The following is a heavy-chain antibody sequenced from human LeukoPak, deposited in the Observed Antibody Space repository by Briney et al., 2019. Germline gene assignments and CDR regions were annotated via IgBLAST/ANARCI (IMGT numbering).Heavy chain of an antibody. D-gene: IGHD3-22*01. CDR1: GFTFSSYW. CDR3: ARDLAYYYDSSGLDY. J-gene: IGHJ4*02. CDR2: IKQDGSEK. Sequence: GGSLRLSCAASGFTFSSYWMSWVRQAPGKGLEWVANIKQDGSEKYCVDSVKGRFTISRDNAKNSLYLQMNSLRAEDTAVYYCARDLAYYYDSSGLDYWGQGTLVTVSS. V-gene: IGHV3-7*01.